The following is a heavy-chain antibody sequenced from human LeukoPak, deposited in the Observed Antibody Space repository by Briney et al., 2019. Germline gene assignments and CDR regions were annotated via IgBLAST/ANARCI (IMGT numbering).Heavy chain of an antibody. Sequence: SGPVLVKPTETLTLTCTVSGFSLSNARMGVSWIRQPPGKALEWLAHILSNDEKSYSTSLKSRLTISKDTSKSQVVLTMTNMDPVDTATYYCARMATVPGPADYWGQGTLVTVSS. CDR2: ILSNDEK. J-gene: IGHJ4*02. CDR1: GFSLSNARMG. CDR3: ARMATVPGPADY. V-gene: IGHV2-26*01. D-gene: IGHD4-11*01.